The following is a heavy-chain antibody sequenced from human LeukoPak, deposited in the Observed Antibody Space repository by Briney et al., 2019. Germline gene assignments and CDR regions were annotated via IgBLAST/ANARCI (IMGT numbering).Heavy chain of an antibody. D-gene: IGHD3-10*01. V-gene: IGHV3-48*02. J-gene: IGHJ2*01. CDR3: ARDPTVDVLLWFGELPPWYFDL. CDR1: GFTFSSYS. Sequence: GRSLRLSCVASGFTFSSYSMNWVRQAPGKGLEWVSYISSSSTTIYYADSVKGRFTISRDNAKNSLSLQMNSLRDEDTAVYYCARDPTVDVLLWFGELPPWYFDLWGRGTLVTVSS. CDR2: ISSSSTTI.